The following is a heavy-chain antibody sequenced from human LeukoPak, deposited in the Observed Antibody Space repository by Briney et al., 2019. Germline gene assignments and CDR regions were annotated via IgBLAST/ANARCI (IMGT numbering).Heavy chain of an antibody. J-gene: IGHJ4*02. D-gene: IGHD3-22*01. Sequence: SETLSLTCAVSGYSISSGYYWGWIRQPPGKGLEWIGSIYHSGSTYYNPSLKSRVTISVDTSKNQFSLKLSSVTAADTTVYYCASDSSGYYYAFDYWGQGTLVTVSS. CDR3: ASDSSGYYYAFDY. CDR1: GYSISSGYY. CDR2: IYHSGST. V-gene: IGHV4-38-2*01.